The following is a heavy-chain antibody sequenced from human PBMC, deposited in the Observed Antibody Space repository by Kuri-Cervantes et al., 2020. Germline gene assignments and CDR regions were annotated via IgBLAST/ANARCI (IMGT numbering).Heavy chain of an antibody. Sequence: GSLRLSCAVYGGSRSGFHWSWIRQPPGKGLEWIGEINHSGSTNYNPSLKSRVTMSVDTSKNQFSLKLSSVTAADTAVYYCANCRDSYGRFYPFDNWGQGTPVTVSS. CDR3: ANCRDSYGRFYPFDN. D-gene: IGHD5-18*01. CDR1: GGSRSGFH. V-gene: IGHV4-34*01. J-gene: IGHJ4*02. CDR2: INHSGST.